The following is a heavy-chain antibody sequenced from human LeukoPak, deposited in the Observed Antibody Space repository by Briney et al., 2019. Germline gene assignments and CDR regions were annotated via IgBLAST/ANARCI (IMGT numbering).Heavy chain of an antibody. CDR2: INPSGGST. D-gene: IGHD3-10*01. Sequence: ASVKVSCKASGYTFTSYYMHWVRQAPGQGLEWMGIINPSGGSTSYAQKFQGRVTMTRDMSTSTVYMELSSLRSEDTAVYYCARDTSGGLRRHYNWFAPWGQGTLVTVPS. CDR1: GYTFTSYY. J-gene: IGHJ5*02. CDR3: ARDTSGGLRRHYNWFAP. V-gene: IGHV1-46*01.